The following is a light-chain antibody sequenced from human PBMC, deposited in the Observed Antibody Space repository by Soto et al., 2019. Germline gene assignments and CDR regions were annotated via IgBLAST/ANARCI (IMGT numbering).Light chain of an antibody. J-gene: IGKJ1*01. CDR2: DAS. CDR3: QQYNNWPRT. V-gene: IGKV3-11*01. Sequence: EIVLTQSPATLSLSPGERATLSCRASQSVRSYLAWYQQKPGQAPRLLIYDASNRATGIPARFSGSGSGTEFTLTISSLQSEDFAVYYCQQYNNWPRTFGQGTKVDI. CDR1: QSVRSY.